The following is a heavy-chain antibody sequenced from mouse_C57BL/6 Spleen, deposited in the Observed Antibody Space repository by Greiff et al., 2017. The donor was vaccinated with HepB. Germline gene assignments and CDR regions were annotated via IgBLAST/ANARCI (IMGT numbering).Heavy chain of an antibody. V-gene: IGHV1-19*01. D-gene: IGHD2-4*01. CDR1: GYTFTDYY. J-gene: IGHJ3*01. Sequence: EVQLQESGPVLVKPGASVKMSCKASGYTFTDYYMNWVKQSHGKSLEWIGVINPYNGGTSYNQKFKGKATLTVDKSSSTAYMELNSLTSEDSAVEYCASQGIYDYDGAWFAYWGQGTLVTVSA. CDR3: ASQGIYDYDGAWFAY. CDR2: INPYNGGT.